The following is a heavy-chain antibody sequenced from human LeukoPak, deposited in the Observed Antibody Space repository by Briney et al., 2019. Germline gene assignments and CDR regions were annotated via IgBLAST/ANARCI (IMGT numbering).Heavy chain of an antibody. CDR3: ARGYTVTTWYYGMDV. V-gene: IGHV1-69*04. D-gene: IGHD4-17*01. J-gene: IGHJ6*02. CDR2: IIPVLNIT. CDR1: GGTFSSSA. Sequence: SVKVSCKTSGGTFSSSAITWVRQAPGQGLEWMGRIIPVLNITTYAQKFQGRVTITADESTSTAYMELSSLRSEDTAVYYCARGYTVTTWYYGMDVWGQGTTVTVSS.